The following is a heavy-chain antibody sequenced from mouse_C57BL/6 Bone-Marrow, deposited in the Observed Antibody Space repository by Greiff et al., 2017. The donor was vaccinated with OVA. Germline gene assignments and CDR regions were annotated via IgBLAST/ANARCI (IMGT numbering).Heavy chain of an antibody. CDR3: AREGYYYGSSPYFDY. CDR1: GYTFTSYW. D-gene: IGHD1-1*01. CDR2: IDPSDSYT. V-gene: IGHV1-69*01. J-gene: IGHJ2*01. Sequence: QVQLQQSGAELVMPGASVKLSCKASGYTFTSYWMHWVKQRPGQGLEWIGEIDPSDSYTNSNQKFKGKSTLTVDKSSSTAYMQLSSLTSEDAAVYYCAREGYYYGSSPYFDYWGQGTTLTVSS.